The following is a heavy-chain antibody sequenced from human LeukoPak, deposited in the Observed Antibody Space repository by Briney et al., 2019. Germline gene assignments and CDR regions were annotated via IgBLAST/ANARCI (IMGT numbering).Heavy chain of an antibody. CDR1: GFTVSSKY. D-gene: IGHD6-19*01. CDR3: ARAEGWYSPRDY. V-gene: IGHV3-66*01. CDR2: IYSGGST. Sequence: GGSLRLSCAASGFTVSSKYMSWVRQAPGRGLEWLSVIYSGGSTYYTDSVKGRFTISRDNSKNTLYLQMNSLRADDTAVYYCARAEGWYSPRDYWGQGTLVTVSS. J-gene: IGHJ4*02.